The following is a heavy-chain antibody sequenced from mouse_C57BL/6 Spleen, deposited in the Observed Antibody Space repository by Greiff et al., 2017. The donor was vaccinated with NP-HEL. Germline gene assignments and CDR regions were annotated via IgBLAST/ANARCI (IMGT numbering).Heavy chain of an antibody. J-gene: IGHJ4*01. CDR2: IFPGSGST. CDR1: GYTFTDYY. V-gene: IGHV1-75*01. CDR3: ARLKMDY. Sequence: QVHVKQSGPELVKPGASVKISCKASGYTFTDYYINWVKQRPGQGLEWIGWIFPGSGSTYYNEQFKGKATLTVDKSSSTAYMLHSSLTSDDSAVYFCARLKMDYWGQGTSVTVSS.